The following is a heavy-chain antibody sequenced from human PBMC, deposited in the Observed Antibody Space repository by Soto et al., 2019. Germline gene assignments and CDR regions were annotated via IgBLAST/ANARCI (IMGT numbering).Heavy chain of an antibody. CDR2: ISYDGSNK. Sequence: QVQLVESGGGVVQPGRSLRLSCAASGFTFSSYAMHWVRQAPGKGLEWVAVISYDGSNKYYADSVKGRFTISRDNSXNTLYLQTNSLRAEETAVYYCARESDIVATTPTFDYWGQGTLVTVSS. J-gene: IGHJ4*02. V-gene: IGHV3-30-3*01. D-gene: IGHD5-12*01. CDR3: ARESDIVATTPTFDY. CDR1: GFTFSSYA.